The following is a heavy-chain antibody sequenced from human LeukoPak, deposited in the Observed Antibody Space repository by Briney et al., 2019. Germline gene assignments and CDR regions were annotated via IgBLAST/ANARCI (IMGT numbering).Heavy chain of an antibody. CDR2: IYYTGST. V-gene: IGHV4-39*01. CDR1: GGSISSSTYS. J-gene: IGHJ4*02. Sequence: SETLSLTCTVSGGSISSSTYSWGWIRQPPGKGLEWIGTIYYTGSTYYNPSLKSRVTISVDTSKNQFSLKLSSVTAADTAVYYCARATAAKGSYFDYWGQGTLVTVSS. D-gene: IGHD2-2*01. CDR3: ARATAAKGSYFDY.